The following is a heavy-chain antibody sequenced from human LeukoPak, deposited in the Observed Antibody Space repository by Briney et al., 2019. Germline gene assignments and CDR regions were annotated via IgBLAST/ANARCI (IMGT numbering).Heavy chain of an antibody. CDR2: FSSSSSYI. D-gene: IGHD2-2*01. Sequence: GGSLRLSCAASGFTFSSYSMNWVRQAPGKGLEGVSCFSSSSSYICYTDSVKGRFTISRDNAENSLYLQMNSLRAEDTAVYYCTTIMYCSSTSCYYDMDVWGKGTTVTISS. CDR3: TTIMYCSSTSCYYDMDV. J-gene: IGHJ6*03. CDR1: GFTFSSYS. V-gene: IGHV3-21*01.